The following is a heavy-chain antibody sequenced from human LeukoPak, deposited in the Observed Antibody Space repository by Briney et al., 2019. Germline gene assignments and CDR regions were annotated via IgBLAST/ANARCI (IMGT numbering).Heavy chain of an antibody. CDR1: GFTFSSYG. V-gene: IGHV3-30*02. CDR2: IRYDGSNK. Sequence: GGSLRLSCAASGFTFSSYGMHWVRQAPGKGLEWVAFIRYDGSNKYYADSVKGRFTISRDNSKNTLYPQMSSLRAEDTAVYYCAKVPRQLVRLGYYYMDVWGKGTTVTVSS. D-gene: IGHD6-6*01. J-gene: IGHJ6*03. CDR3: AKVPRQLVRLGYYYMDV.